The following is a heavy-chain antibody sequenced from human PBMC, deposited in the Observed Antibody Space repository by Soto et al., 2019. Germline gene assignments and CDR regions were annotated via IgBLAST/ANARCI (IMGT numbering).Heavy chain of an antibody. CDR1: GFSLSTSGVG. Sequence: QITLKESGPTLVKPTQTLTLTCTFSGFSLSTSGVGVGWIRQPPGKALEWLALIYWNDDKRYSTSLKSRLTITKDTSKNQVVLTMTNMDPVDTATYYCAHSLRITMVRGDYYYYGMDVWGQGTTVTVSS. J-gene: IGHJ6*02. D-gene: IGHD3-10*01. V-gene: IGHV2-5*01. CDR2: IYWNDDK. CDR3: AHSLRITMVRGDYYYYGMDV.